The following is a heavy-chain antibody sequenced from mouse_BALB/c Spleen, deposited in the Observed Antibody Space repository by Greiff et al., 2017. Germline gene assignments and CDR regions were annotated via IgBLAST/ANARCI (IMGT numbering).Heavy chain of an antibody. CDR3: ARSYDGYYAFAY. Sequence: QVQLQQSGAELAKPGASVKMSCKASGYTFTSYWMHWVKQRPGQGLEWIGYINPSTGYTEYNQKFKDKATLTADKSSSTAYMQLSSLTSEDSAVYYCARSYDGYYAFAYWGQGTLVTVSA. D-gene: IGHD2-3*01. J-gene: IGHJ3*01. CDR2: INPSTGYT. V-gene: IGHV1-7*01. CDR1: GYTFTSYW.